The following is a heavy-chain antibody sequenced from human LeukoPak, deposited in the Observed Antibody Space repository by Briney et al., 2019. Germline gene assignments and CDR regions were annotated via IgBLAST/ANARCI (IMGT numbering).Heavy chain of an antibody. CDR2: ISASGDST. J-gene: IGHJ4*02. D-gene: IGHD3-22*01. Sequence: GGSLRLSCAASGFPFGSCAMGWVRQAPGKGLEWVSRISASGDSTYYADSVKGRFTISRDISKNTVYLQMNSLRAEDTAVYYCAKDKDTSAYLDYWGQGTLVTVSS. CDR1: GFPFGSCA. V-gene: IGHV3-23*01. CDR3: AKDKDTSAYLDY.